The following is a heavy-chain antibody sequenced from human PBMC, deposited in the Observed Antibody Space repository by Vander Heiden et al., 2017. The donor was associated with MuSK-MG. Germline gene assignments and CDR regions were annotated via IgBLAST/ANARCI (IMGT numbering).Heavy chain of an antibody. CDR1: GFTFGSYA. CDR2: ITDNGSTK. D-gene: IGHD5-12*01. J-gene: IGHJ4*02. V-gene: IGHV3-23*01. Sequence: EVQLLVSGGGLVQPGGSLRLSCAASGFTFGSYAMNWVRQAPGKGLEWVSSITDNGSTKFYAASVRGRFTISRDNSKNTLYLQMKSLRVDDTAVYYCARGATAASTRLDSWGQGMLVTASS. CDR3: ARGATAASTRLDS.